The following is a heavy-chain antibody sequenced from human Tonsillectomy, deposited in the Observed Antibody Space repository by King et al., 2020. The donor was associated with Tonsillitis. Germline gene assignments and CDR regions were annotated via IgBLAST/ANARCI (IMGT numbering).Heavy chain of an antibody. V-gene: IGHV3-30*18. J-gene: IGHJ4*02. CDR3: AKDLIDYYDSSGYLDY. Sequence: VQLVESGGGVVQPRRSLRLSCAASGFTFSTFDMHWVRQAPGKGLEWVAVISYDGSNKYYVDSVKGRFTISRDNPKNTVYLQMNSLRAEDTAVYFCAKDLIDYYDSSGYLDYWGQGTLVTVSS. CDR1: GFTFSTFD. CDR2: ISYDGSNK. D-gene: IGHD3-22*01.